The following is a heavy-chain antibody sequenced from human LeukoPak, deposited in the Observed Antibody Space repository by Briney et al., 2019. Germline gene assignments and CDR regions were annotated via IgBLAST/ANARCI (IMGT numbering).Heavy chain of an antibody. CDR1: GGSISSGGYS. Sequence: SETLSLTCAVSGGSISSGGYSWSWIRQPPGKGLEWIGYIYHSGSTYYNPSLKSRVTISVDRSKNQFSLKLSSVTAADTAVYYCARLGDYVHAFDIWGQGTMVTVSS. V-gene: IGHV4-30-2*01. CDR3: ARLGDYVHAFDI. J-gene: IGHJ3*02. CDR2: IYHSGST. D-gene: IGHD4-17*01.